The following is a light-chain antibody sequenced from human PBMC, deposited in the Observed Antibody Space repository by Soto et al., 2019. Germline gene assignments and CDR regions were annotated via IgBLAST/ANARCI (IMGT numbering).Light chain of an antibody. CDR3: QQLHDYPIT. J-gene: IGKJ5*01. V-gene: IGKV1-9*01. Sequence: ILLTQSASSLCASVGDRVSMXCRASQGLDITFVWYQENAGEARKHLIVAASSLQRVGPPRFSCSGSGTDFTRTISSLQPEDFATYYCQQLHDYPITFGQGTRLEIK. CDR2: AAS. CDR1: QGLDIT.